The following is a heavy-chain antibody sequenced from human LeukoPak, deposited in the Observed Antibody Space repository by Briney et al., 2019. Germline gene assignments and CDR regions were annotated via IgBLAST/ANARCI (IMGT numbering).Heavy chain of an antibody. V-gene: IGHV3-30*02. D-gene: IGHD1-1*01. CDR2: IRYNGNTK. CDR3: ANHNWGDDYYFDY. J-gene: IGHJ4*02. Sequence: GGSLRLSCAASGFTFSSYGMHWVRQAPGKGPEWVAFIRYNGNTKYYANSVKGRFTISRDNSKNTLYLQMNSLRAKDTAVYYCANHNWGDDYYFDYWGQGTLVTVSS. CDR1: GFTFSSYG.